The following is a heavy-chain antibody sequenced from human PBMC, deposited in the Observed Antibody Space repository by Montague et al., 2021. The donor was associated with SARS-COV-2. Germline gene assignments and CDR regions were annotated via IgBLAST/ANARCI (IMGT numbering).Heavy chain of an antibody. V-gene: IGHV3-33*08. CDR3: ARSVSYYYGMDV. CDR1: GFTFDDYG. CDR2: IWYDGSNK. J-gene: IGHJ6*02. Sequence: SLRLSCAASGFTFDDYGMHWVRQAPGKGLEWVAVIWYDGSNKYYADSVKGRFTISRDNSKNTLYLQMNSLRAEDTAVYYCARSVSYYYGMDVWGQGTTVTVSS.